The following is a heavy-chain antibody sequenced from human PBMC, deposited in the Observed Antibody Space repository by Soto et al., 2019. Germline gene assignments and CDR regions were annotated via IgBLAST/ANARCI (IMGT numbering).Heavy chain of an antibody. V-gene: IGHV4-61*01. J-gene: IGHJ4*02. CDR3: ARDARIVGATSIDY. D-gene: IGHD1-26*01. CDR2: ISYSGTT. CDR1: GGSVSYGSYF. Sequence: QVQLQESGPGLVKPSETLSLTCTVSGGSVSYGSYFWSLIRQPPGKGLEWIGYISYSGTTNYNPSLKSRVTMSVDTSQNQFSLKLSSVTAADTAVYYCARDARIVGATSIDYWGQGTLVTVSS.